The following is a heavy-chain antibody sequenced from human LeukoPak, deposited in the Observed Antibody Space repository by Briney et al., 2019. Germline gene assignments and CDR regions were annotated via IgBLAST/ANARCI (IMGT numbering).Heavy chain of an antibody. Sequence: EASVKVSCKASGYTFTNYDINWVRQATGQGLEWMGWMNPHSGNAGYAQKFQGRVTFTRNTPINTAYMELSSLRSEDTAVYYCARDRGSSRGGYYYYYYGMDVWGQGTTVTVSS. CDR3: ARDRGSSRGGYYYYYYGMDV. CDR2: MNPHSGNA. V-gene: IGHV1-8*03. D-gene: IGHD6-13*01. J-gene: IGHJ6*02. CDR1: GYTFTNYD.